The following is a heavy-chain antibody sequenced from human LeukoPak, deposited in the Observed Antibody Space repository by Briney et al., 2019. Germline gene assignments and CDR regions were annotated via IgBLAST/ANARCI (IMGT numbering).Heavy chain of an antibody. CDR1: GFSFTTSG. CDR2: ISSSGDET. CDR3: AKPLYAVRGKNFFDY. D-gene: IGHD3-16*01. Sequence: GGNLRLSCAASGFSFTTSGMSWVRQAPGKGLEWVSGISSSGDETHYADSVRGRFTISRDNSQDTLYLEVKSLRVEDTAVYFCAKPLYAVRGKNFFDYWGQGTLVTVSS. V-gene: IGHV3-23*01. J-gene: IGHJ4*02.